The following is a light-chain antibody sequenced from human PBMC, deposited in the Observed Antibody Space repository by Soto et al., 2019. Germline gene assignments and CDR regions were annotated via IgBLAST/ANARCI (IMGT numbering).Light chain of an antibody. J-gene: IGKJ1*01. CDR3: QQYNGRPTCT. V-gene: IGKV1-5*03. Sequence: DLQMTQSPSTLSASVGDRVTITCRASQNIYIWLAWYQKKPGKAPNLLIYKASTLQSGVPSRLSGNGSGTEFTLTITRLHPDDSAKYSCQQYNGRPTCTVGQGPKGDI. CDR1: QNIYIW. CDR2: KAS.